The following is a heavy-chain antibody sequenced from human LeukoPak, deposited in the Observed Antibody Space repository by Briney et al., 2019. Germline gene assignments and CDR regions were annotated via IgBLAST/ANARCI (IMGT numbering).Heavy chain of an antibody. CDR3: ATPSTSANY. J-gene: IGHJ4*02. V-gene: IGHV5-51*01. D-gene: IGHD2-2*01. CDR2: IYPGDSDT. CDR1: KDTFDNYW. Sequence: GESLKISCNGSKDTFDNYWIGWVRQMPGKGLEWMGIIYPGDSDTRYSPSFQGQVAISADKSISTAYLQWSSLKASDTAMYYCATPSTSANYWGQGTLVTVSS.